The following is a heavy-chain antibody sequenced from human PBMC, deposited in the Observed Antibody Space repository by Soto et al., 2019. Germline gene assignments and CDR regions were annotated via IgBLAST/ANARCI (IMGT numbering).Heavy chain of an antibody. CDR2: IRSKAYGGTT. CDR3: TRDSPPIYDFWSGYYPSYYYYGMDV. V-gene: IGHV3-49*03. CDR1: GFTVGVYA. J-gene: IGHJ6*02. D-gene: IGHD3-3*01. Sequence: GGSLRLSCTASGFTVGVYAMSWFRQAPGKGLEWVGFIRSKAYGGTTEYAASVKGRFTISRDDSKSIAYLQMNSLKTEDTAVYYCTRDSPPIYDFWSGYYPSYYYYGMDVWGQGTTVTVSS.